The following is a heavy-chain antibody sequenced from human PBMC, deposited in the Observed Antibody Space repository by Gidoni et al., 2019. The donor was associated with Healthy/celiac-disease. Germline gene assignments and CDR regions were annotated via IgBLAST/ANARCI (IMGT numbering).Heavy chain of an antibody. CDR3: ARESEAAAGTHYYYDGMDV. CDR1: GWSFSGYY. V-gene: IGHV4-34*01. D-gene: IGHD6-13*01. J-gene: IGHJ6*02. Sequence: QVQLQQWGAGLLKPSETLSLTCAVYGWSFSGYYWSWIRQPPGKGLEWIGEINHSGSTNYNPSLKSRVTRSVDTSKNQFALKLSSVTAADTAVYYCARESEAAAGTHYYYDGMDVWGQGTTVTVSS. CDR2: INHSGST.